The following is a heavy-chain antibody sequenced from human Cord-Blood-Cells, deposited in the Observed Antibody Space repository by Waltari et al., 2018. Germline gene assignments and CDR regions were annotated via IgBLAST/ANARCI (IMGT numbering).Heavy chain of an antibody. V-gene: IGHV1-2*04. D-gene: IGHD3-10*01. CDR1: GYTFTGYY. Sequence: QVQLVQSGAEVKKPGASVKVSCKASGYTFTGYYMHWVRQAPGQGLEWMGWINPNSGGTNYAQKCQGWVTMTRDTSISTAYMELSRLRSDDTAVYYCARDHGSGSNWFDPWGQGTLVTVSS. CDR2: INPNSGGT. J-gene: IGHJ5*02. CDR3: ARDHGSGSNWFDP.